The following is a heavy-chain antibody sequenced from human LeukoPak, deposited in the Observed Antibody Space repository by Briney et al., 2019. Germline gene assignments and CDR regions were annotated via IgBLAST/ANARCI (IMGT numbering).Heavy chain of an antibody. CDR2: IYYSGST. Sequence: SETLSLTCTVSGGSISSSSYYWGWIRQPPGKGLEWIGSIYYSGSTYYNPSLKSRVTISIDTSKNQFSLKLSPVTAADTAVYYCARVPLYYYDSGAGHGMDVWGQGTTVTVSS. D-gene: IGHD3-22*01. CDR1: GGSISSSSYY. CDR3: ARVPLYYYDSGAGHGMDV. J-gene: IGHJ6*02. V-gene: IGHV4-39*07.